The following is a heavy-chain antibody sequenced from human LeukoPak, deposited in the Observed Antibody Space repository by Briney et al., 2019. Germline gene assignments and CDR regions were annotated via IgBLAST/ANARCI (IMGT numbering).Heavy chain of an antibody. V-gene: IGHV1-18*01. CDR1: GYTFTSYG. CDR2: ISAYNGNT. D-gene: IGHD3-3*01. Sequence: GASVKVSCKASGYTFTSYGISWVRQAPGQGVEWMGWISAYNGNTNYAQKLQGRVTMTTDTSTSTAYMELRSLRSDDTAMYYCARDVTYYDFWSGYYHFDYWGQGTLVTVSS. J-gene: IGHJ4*02. CDR3: ARDVTYYDFWSGYYHFDY.